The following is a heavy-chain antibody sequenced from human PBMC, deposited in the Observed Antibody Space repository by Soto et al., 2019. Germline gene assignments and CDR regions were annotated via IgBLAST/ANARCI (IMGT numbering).Heavy chain of an antibody. CDR3: ARASLYGSGSLPDY. Sequence: SETLSLTCTVSGGSISTNYWSWIREPPGKGLEWIGYIYYTVNTNYNPSLKSRVTISVDKSKNQFSLKLTSVTAADTAVYYCARASLYGSGSLPDYWGQGTLVTVSS. V-gene: IGHV4-59*01. D-gene: IGHD3-10*01. CDR2: IYYTVNT. CDR1: GGSISTNY. J-gene: IGHJ4*02.